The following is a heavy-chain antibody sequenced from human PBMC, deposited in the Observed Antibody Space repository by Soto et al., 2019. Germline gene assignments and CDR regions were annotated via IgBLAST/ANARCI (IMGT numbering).Heavy chain of an antibody. J-gene: IGHJ4*02. CDR1: GFTFRSYA. CDR3: AKVVCTSNCYDY. V-gene: IGHV3-23*01. Sequence: LRLSCTASGFTFRSYAMSWVRQAPGKGLEWVSSINGGGGTTNYADSVKGRFTISRDNSKNTLYLQMNSLRAEDTAVYFCAKVVCTSNCYDYWGQGTLVTVSS. D-gene: IGHD2-8*01. CDR2: INGGGGTT.